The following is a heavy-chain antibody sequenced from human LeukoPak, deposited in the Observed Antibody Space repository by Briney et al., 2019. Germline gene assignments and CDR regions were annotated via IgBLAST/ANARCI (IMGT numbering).Heavy chain of an antibody. V-gene: IGHV3-48*04. CDR2: ISSSGSTI. J-gene: IGHJ4*02. Sequence: GGSLRLSCAASGFTFSSYAMHWVRQAPGKGLEWVSYISSSGSTIYYADSVKGRFTISRDNAKNSLYLQMNSLRAEDTAVYYCAREPRVGQSGYFDYWGQGTLVTVSS. CDR3: AREPRVGQSGYFDY. D-gene: IGHD3-16*01. CDR1: GFTFSSYA.